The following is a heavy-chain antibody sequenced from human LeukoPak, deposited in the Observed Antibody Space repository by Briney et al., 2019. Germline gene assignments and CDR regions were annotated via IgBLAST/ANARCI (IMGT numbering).Heavy chain of an antibody. J-gene: IGHJ2*01. CDR1: GFTFSSYA. V-gene: IGHV3-23*01. D-gene: IGHD3-22*01. CDR3: AKDIEVAITGHYFDL. Sequence: GGSLRLSCAASGFTFSSYAMSWVRQAPGQGQEWLSAISGSGFSTHYADSVKGRFTISRDNSKTTLFLQMNSLRAEDTALYYCAKDIEVAITGHYFDLWGRGTLVAVSS. CDR2: ISGSGFST.